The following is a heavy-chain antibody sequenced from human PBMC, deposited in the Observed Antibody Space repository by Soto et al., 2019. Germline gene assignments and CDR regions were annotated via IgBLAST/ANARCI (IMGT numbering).Heavy chain of an antibody. Sequence: GGSLRLSCAASGFTFSSYSLNWVRQAPGKGLEWASSISSSSSYIYYADSVKGRFTISRDNAKNSLYLQMNSLRAEDTAVYYCARDGYLGYYYYYGMDVWGQGTTVTVSS. CDR1: GFTFSSYS. V-gene: IGHV3-21*01. CDR3: ARDGYLGYYYYYGMDV. D-gene: IGHD5-12*01. CDR2: ISSSSSYI. J-gene: IGHJ6*02.